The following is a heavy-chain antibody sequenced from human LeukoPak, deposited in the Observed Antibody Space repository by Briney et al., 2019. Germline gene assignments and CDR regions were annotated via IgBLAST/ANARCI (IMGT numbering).Heavy chain of an antibody. CDR3: ARASSSWIKFDY. J-gene: IGHJ4*02. V-gene: IGHV4-59*01. CDR2: IYYSGTT. Sequence: PSETLSLTCTVSGGSISSYYWSWLRQPPGKGLEWIGYIYYSGTTNYNPSLKSRVTISVDTSKNQFSLKLNSVTAADTAVYYCARASSSWIKFDYWGQGTLVTVSS. D-gene: IGHD6-13*01. CDR1: GGSISSYY.